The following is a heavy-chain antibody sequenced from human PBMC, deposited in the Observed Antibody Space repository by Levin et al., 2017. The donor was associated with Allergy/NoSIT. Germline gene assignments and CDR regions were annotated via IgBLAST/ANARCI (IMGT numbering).Heavy chain of an antibody. V-gene: IGHV4-34*01. J-gene: IGHJ4*02. CDR2: INHSGST. Sequence: PGGSLRLSCAVYGGSFRGYYWSWIRQPPGKGLEWIGEINHSGSTTYNPSLKSRVTISVDTSKNQFSLKLTSVTAADTAVYYCASSGWYRGYWGQGTLVTVSS. D-gene: IGHD6-19*01. CDR3: ASSGWYRGY. CDR1: GGSFRGYY.